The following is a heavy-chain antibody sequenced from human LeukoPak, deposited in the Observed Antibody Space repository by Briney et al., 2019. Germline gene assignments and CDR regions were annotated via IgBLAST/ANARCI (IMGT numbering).Heavy chain of an antibody. J-gene: IGHJ4*02. CDR2: ISTNGGST. Sequence: PGGSLRLSCAASGFTFSSYAMYWVRQAPGKGLEYASAISTNGGSTYYANSVKGRFTIPRDNSKNTLYLQMGSLRAEDMAVYYCAGGSSWYRGIDYWGQGTLVTVSS. CDR3: AGGSSWYRGIDY. D-gene: IGHD6-13*01. CDR1: GFTFSSYA. V-gene: IGHV3-64*01.